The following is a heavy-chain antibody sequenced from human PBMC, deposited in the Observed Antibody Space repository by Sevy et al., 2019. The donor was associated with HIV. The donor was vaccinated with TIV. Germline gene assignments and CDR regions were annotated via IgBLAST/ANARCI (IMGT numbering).Heavy chain of an antibody. V-gene: IGHV4-31*03. CDR1: GDSINNGDYY. J-gene: IGHJ5*02. D-gene: IGHD4-4*01. Sequence: SETLSLTCTVSGDSINNGDYYLSWIRQHPGKGLEWIGKIYYTGTTYYNPSLKSRLRISVERSENTLSLSLRSVTAADTAVYYCARTTVTTLSSARNNWFDPWGQGTLVTVSS. CDR3: ARTTVTTLSSARNNWFDP. CDR2: IYYTGTT.